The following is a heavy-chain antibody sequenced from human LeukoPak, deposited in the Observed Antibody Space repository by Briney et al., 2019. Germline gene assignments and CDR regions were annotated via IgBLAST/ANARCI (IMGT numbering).Heavy chain of an antibody. CDR1: GGSFSGYY. J-gene: IGHJ3*02. D-gene: IGHD4-23*01. V-gene: IGHV4-34*01. Sequence: SETLSLTCAVYGGSFSGYYWSWIRQPPEKGLEWIGEINHSGSTNYNPSLKSRVTISVDTSKNQFSLKLSSVTAADTAVYYCARGGGFDAFDIWGQGTMATVSS. CDR3: ARGGGFDAFDI. CDR2: INHSGST.